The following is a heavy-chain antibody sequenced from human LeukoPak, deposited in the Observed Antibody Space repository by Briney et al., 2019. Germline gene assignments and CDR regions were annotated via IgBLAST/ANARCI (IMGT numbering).Heavy chain of an antibody. V-gene: IGHV3-11*04. CDR2: ISSSGNTI. CDR1: GFTFSDYY. D-gene: IGHD5-12*01. J-gene: IGHJ6*04. Sequence: PGGSLRLSCAASGFTFSDYYMSWIRQAPGKGLEWVSYISSSGNTIYYADSVKGRFTISRDNDKKSLYLQMNSLRAEDTAVYYCARGNIVATIVDYYYYGMDVWGKGTTVTVSS. CDR3: ARGNIVATIVDYYYYGMDV.